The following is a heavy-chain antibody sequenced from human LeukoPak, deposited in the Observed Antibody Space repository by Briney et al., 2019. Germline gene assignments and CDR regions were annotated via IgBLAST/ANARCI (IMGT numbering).Heavy chain of an antibody. CDR1: GFTFSSYS. CDR2: ISGSGGST. CDR3: AKEGSPRGYSYGPDAFDI. V-gene: IGHV3-23*01. Sequence: PGGSLRLSCAASGFTFSSYSMNWVRQAPGKGLEWVSAISGSGGSTYYADSVKGRFTISRDNSKNTLYLQMNSLRAEDTAVYYCAKEGSPRGYSYGPDAFDIWGQGTMVTVSS. J-gene: IGHJ3*02. D-gene: IGHD5-18*01.